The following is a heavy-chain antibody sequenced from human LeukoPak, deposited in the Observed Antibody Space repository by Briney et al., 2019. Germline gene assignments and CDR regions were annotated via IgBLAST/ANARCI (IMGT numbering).Heavy chain of an antibody. V-gene: IGHV3-23*01. CDR1: GFTFSSHG. Sequence: GGSLRLSCAASGFTFSSHGMNWVRQAPGKGLEWVSGISPNGVITYYTDSVRGRFTISRDNSKGTVYLHMNSLRPEDTAVYYCAKSGLNRFDYWGQGTLVTVSS. CDR2: ISPNGVIT. J-gene: IGHJ4*02. CDR3: AKSGLNRFDY. D-gene: IGHD2-15*01.